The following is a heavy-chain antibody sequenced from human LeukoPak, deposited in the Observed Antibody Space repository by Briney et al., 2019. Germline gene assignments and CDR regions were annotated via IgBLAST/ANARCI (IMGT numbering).Heavy chain of an antibody. CDR2: INHSGST. CDR3: ASYDSSGYYSYYLDY. D-gene: IGHD3-22*01. Sequence: PSETLSLTCAVYGGFFTGYYWRWIRQPPGKGLEWIGEINHSGSTKYNPSLKSRVTISVDTSTNQFFLRLTSVTAADTAVYYCASYDSSGYYSYYLDYWGQGTLVTVSS. J-gene: IGHJ4*02. V-gene: IGHV4-34*01. CDR1: GGFFTGYY.